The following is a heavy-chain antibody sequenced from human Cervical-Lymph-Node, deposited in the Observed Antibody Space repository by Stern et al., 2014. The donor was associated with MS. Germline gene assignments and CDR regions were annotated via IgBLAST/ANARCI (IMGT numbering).Heavy chain of an antibody. CDR2: TKYDGSEK. V-gene: IGHV3-7*01. CDR3: AREGYCDY. CDR1: GFIFSNSW. J-gene: IGHJ4*02. Sequence: VQLVESGGGLVQPGGPLRLSCAASGFIFSNSWMSWVRQAPGKGLEWVANTKYDGSEKNYVDSVKGRFTISRDNAKNTLYLQMNSLRAEDTAMYYCAREGYCDYWGQGTLVTVSS. D-gene: IGHD2-15*01.